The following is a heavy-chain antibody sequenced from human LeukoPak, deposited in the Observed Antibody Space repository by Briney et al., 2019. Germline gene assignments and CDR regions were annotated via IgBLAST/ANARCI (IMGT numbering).Heavy chain of an antibody. D-gene: IGHD2-15*01. Sequence: GGSLRLSCAASGFTFSDYYTSWIRQAPGKGLEWVSYISSSGSTIYYADSVKGRFTISRDNAKNSLYLQMNSLRAEDTALYYCAKGQGATCYSPDDNWGQGTLVTVSS. J-gene: IGHJ4*02. CDR3: AKGQGATCYSPDDN. CDR2: ISSSGSTI. V-gene: IGHV3-11*01. CDR1: GFTFSDYY.